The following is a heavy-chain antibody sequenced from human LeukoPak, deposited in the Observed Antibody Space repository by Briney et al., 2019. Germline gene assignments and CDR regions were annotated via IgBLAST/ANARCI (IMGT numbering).Heavy chain of an antibody. Sequence: SQTLSLTCTVSGGSISSGDYYWSWIRQPPGKGLEWIGYIYYSGSTYYNPSLKSRVTISVDTSKNQFSLKLSSVTAADTAVYYCARGVVVPAALPGRHNWFDPWGQGTLVTVSS. CDR3: ARGVVVPAALPGRHNWFDP. CDR1: GGSISSGDYY. V-gene: IGHV4-30-4*08. D-gene: IGHD2-2*01. J-gene: IGHJ5*02. CDR2: IYYSGST.